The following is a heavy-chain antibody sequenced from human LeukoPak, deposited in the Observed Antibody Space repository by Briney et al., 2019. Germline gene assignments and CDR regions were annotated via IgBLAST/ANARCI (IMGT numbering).Heavy chain of an antibody. D-gene: IGHD3-16*01. CDR1: GYTFSSHG. Sequence: ASVKVSCKASGYTFSSHGMNWVRQAPGKGLEWVSGITGGGGNRYYADSVKGRFTISRDNSKNTLYLQMNSLRAEDTAVYYCAKDDNYIRFLSWGQGTLVTVSS. J-gene: IGHJ5*02. CDR3: AKDDNYIRFLS. CDR2: ITGGGGNR. V-gene: IGHV3-23*01.